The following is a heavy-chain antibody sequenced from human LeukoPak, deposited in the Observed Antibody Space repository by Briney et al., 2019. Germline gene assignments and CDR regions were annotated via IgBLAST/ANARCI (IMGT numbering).Heavy chain of an antibody. D-gene: IGHD3-10*01. CDR3: ARDSDYGSGTI. CDR2: IIPILGIA. J-gene: IGHJ4*02. CDR1: GGTFSSYA. Sequence: SVKLSCKASGGTFSSYAISWVRQAPGQGLEWMGRIIPILGIANYAQKFQGRVTITADKSTSTGYMELSSLRSEDTAVYYCARDSDYGSGTIWGQGTLVTVSS. V-gene: IGHV1-69*04.